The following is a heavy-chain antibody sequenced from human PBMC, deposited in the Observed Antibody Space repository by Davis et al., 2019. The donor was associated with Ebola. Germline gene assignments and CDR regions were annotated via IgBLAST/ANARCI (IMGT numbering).Heavy chain of an antibody. Sequence: GGSLRLSCAASGFTFSSYAMHWVRQAPGKGLEWVAVISYDGSNKYYADSVKGRFTISRDNSKNTLYLQINSLRAEDTAVYYCARAQLYWYFDLWGRGTLVTVSS. D-gene: IGHD5-24*01. V-gene: IGHV3-30*04. CDR3: ARAQLYWYFDL. J-gene: IGHJ2*01. CDR1: GFTFSSYA. CDR2: ISYDGSNK.